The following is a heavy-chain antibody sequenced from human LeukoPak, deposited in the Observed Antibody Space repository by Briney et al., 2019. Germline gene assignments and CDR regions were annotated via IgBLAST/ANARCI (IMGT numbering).Heavy chain of an antibody. J-gene: IGHJ4*02. CDR2: ITSGVGIT. CDR3: AKGGYYDLDY. Sequence: PGGSLRLSCAASGFTFSNYGMNWVRQAPGKGLEWVSIITSGVGITYYADSVKGRFTISRDNSRNTLYLQMNSLRAEDTAVYYCAKGGYYDLDYWGQGTLVTVSS. V-gene: IGHV3-23*01. CDR1: GFTFSNYG. D-gene: IGHD3-22*01.